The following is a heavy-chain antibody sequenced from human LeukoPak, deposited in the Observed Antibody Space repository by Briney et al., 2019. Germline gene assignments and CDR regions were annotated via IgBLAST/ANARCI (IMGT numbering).Heavy chain of an antibody. V-gene: IGHV3-21*03. J-gene: IGHJ4*02. CDR2: ISSSSSEI. CDR1: GFTFSIYS. CDR3: ASQWELHPAF. D-gene: IGHD1-26*01. Sequence: GGSLRLSCVASGFTFSIYSMNWVRQAPGKGLEWVSFISSSSSEIFYASSVKGRFSISRDNAKNSLFLQMNSLRAEDTAVYYCASQWELHPAFWGQGTLVTVSS.